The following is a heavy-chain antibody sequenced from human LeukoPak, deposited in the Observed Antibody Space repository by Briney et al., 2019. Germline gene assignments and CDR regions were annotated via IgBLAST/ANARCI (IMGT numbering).Heavy chain of an antibody. CDR1: VGSISRSNW. Sequence: SETLSLTCAVSVGSISRSNWRGWVGQPPGTGLEWIGEIYHSGSNNCNPSLKSRVTISVDKSKNQFSLKLSSVTAADTAVYYCARAEDIVVVPAAMFSYYYYGMDVWGQGTTVTVFS. J-gene: IGHJ6*02. CDR2: IYHSGSN. D-gene: IGHD2-2*01. V-gene: IGHV4-4*02. CDR3: ARAEDIVVVPAAMFSYYYYGMDV.